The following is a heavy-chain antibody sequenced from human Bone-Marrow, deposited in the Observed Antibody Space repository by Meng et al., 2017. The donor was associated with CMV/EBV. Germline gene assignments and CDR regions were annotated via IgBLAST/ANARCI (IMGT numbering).Heavy chain of an antibody. V-gene: IGHV1-69*05. CDR2: IIPIFGTA. CDR3: ANLIDCSSTSCYFDY. D-gene: IGHD2-2*01. CDR1: GGTFSSYA. J-gene: IGHJ4*02. Sequence: SVKVSCKASGGTFSSYAISWVRQAPGQGLEWMGGIIPIFGTANYAQKFQGRVTITTDESTSTAYMELSSLRSEDTAVYYCANLIDCSSTSCYFDYWGQGTLVTVSS.